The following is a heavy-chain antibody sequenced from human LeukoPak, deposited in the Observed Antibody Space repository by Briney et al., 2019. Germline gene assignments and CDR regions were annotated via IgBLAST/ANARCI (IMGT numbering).Heavy chain of an antibody. V-gene: IGHV3-7*05. Sequence: GGSLRLSCAASGFTFSSYWTSWVRQAPGKGPEWVANIKQDGSVKYYVDSVKGRFTISRDNAKNSLSLQMNSLRAEDTAVYYCAGYSYGRGAFDIWGHGTMVTVSS. CDR3: AGYSYGRGAFDI. D-gene: IGHD5-18*01. CDR2: IKQDGSVK. CDR1: GFTFSSYW. J-gene: IGHJ3*02.